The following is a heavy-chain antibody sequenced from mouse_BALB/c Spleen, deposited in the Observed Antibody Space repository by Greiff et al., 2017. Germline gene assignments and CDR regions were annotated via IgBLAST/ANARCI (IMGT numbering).Heavy chain of an antibody. D-gene: IGHD3-3*01. CDR1: GYTFTSYY. CDR3: TRWKGHLDY. J-gene: IGHJ2*01. Sequence: VKLVESGAELVKPGASVKLSCKASGYTFTSYYMYWVKQRPGQGLEWIGEINPSNGGTNFNEKFKSKATLTVDKSSSTAYMQLSSLTSEDSAVYYCTRWKGHLDYWGQGTTLTVSS. V-gene: IGHV1S81*02. CDR2: INPSNGGT.